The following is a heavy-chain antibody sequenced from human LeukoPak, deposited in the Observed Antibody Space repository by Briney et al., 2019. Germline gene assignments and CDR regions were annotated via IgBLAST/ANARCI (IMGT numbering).Heavy chain of an antibody. D-gene: IGHD3-10*01. V-gene: IGHV5-51*01. Sequence: GASPQTSSKASGYTFTHQWIGWVRQQSGSGLEWMGIIYPRDSDTRYSPSFQGHVSISADTSINTAYLEWSRLEASDTAIYYCARHSDVIGAIWGQGTLVTVSS. CDR2: IYPRDSDT. J-gene: IGHJ4*02. CDR1: GYTFTHQW. CDR3: ARHSDVIGAI.